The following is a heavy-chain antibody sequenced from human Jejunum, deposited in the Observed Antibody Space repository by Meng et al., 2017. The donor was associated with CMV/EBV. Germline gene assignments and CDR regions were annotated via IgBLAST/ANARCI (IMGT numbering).Heavy chain of an antibody. D-gene: IGHD2-15*01. CDR1: GFSLTTSGVA. CDR3: AHLNGTKWYYYDR. V-gene: IGHV2-5*01. CDR2: VYWNDNK. Sequence: GFSLTTSGVAVGWIRQPPGEALEWLAHVYWNDNKYYSTSLKSRLTITKDTSKNQVVLTMTNVEPEDTATYYCAHLNGTKWYYYDRWGQGTLVTVSS. J-gene: IGHJ4*02.